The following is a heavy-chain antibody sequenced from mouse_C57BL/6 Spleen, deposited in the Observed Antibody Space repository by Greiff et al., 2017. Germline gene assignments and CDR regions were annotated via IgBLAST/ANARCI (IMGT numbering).Heavy chain of an antibody. CDR3: GTTVVGTDSMDY. CDR1: GYAFSSSW. D-gene: IGHD1-1*01. V-gene: IGHV1-82*01. J-gene: IGHJ4*01. CDR2: IYPGDGDT. Sequence: VQLQQSGPELVRPGASVKISCKASGYAFSSSWMNWVKQRPGQGLEWIGRIYPGDGDTNYNGKFKGKATLTADKSSSTAYMQLSSLTSEDSAVYFCGTTVVGTDSMDYWGQGTSVTVSS.